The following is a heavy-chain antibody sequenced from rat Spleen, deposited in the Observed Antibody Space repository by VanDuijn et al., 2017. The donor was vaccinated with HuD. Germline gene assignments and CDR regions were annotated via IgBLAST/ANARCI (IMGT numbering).Heavy chain of an antibody. Sequence: EVQLVESDGGLVQPGRSLKLSCAASGFTFSDYYMAWVRQAPTKGLEWVATISSDGRRNFYRDSVKGRFTISRDNTKNTLYLRMDNLRSEDTATYYCARAGYLRDWYFDFWGLGTMVAVSS. CDR2: ISSDGRRN. J-gene: IGHJ1*01. D-gene: IGHD2-2*01. CDR1: GFTFSDYY. CDR3: ARAGYLRDWYFDF. V-gene: IGHV5-29*01.